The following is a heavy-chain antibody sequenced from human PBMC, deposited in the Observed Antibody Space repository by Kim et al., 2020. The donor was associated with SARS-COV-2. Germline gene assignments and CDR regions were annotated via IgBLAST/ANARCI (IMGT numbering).Heavy chain of an antibody. J-gene: IGHJ4*02. CDR2: VSGSGGST. V-gene: IGHV3-23*01. Sequence: GGSLRLSCAASGFTFSRYAMSWVRQAPGKGLEWVSAVSGSGGSTYYADSVKGRFTISRDNSKNTLYLQMNSLRAEDAAVYYCATGGIMSTCGGGFVMYQCDNWGQGTLVTVSS. CDR1: GFTFSRYA. CDR3: ATGGIMSTCGGGFVMYQCDN. D-gene: IGHD3-16*02.